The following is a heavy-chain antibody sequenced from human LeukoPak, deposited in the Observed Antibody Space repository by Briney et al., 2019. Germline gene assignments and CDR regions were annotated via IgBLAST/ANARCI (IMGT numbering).Heavy chain of an antibody. D-gene: IGHD1-26*01. CDR2: MHEDGTQI. CDR1: GFTFSQST. Sequence: PGGSLRLSCVVSGFTFSQSTMTWVRQAPGKGPEWVAKMHEDGTQIHYVDSVKGRFTISRDNAKNSLFLQMNSLRVEDTAVYYCATGGAPGGRFENWGQGMPVTVSS. CDR3: ATGGAPGGRFEN. J-gene: IGHJ4*02. V-gene: IGHV3-7*01.